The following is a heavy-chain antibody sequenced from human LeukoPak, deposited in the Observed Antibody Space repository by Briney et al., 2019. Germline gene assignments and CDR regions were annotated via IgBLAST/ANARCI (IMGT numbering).Heavy chain of an antibody. Sequence: SETLSLTCTVSDGSITSYYWSWIRQSAGKGLGWIGRIYITGSTTYNPSLKSRVTMSVDTSKNQFSLNLSSLTAADTAVYYCARVYSSSHNWFDTWGQGTQVTVSS. CDR3: ARVYSSSHNWFDT. V-gene: IGHV4-4*07. J-gene: IGHJ5*02. CDR1: DGSITSYY. D-gene: IGHD6-13*01. CDR2: IYITGST.